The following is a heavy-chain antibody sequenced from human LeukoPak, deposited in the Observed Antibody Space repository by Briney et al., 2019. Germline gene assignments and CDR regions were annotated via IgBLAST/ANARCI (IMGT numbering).Heavy chain of an antibody. D-gene: IGHD4-17*01. Sequence: PSETLSLTCAVSGGSLSGYYGMWIRQSPGKGLEGMGDIQHDGRTKYKASFKSPVTILLDSSKKEVSPALSPVPPSDTALYFCARDAVPRDYGDTVTDYDLWGQGTMVTVAP. CDR3: ARDAVPRDYGDTVTDYDL. J-gene: IGHJ3*01. CDR2: IQHDGRT. CDR1: GGSLSGYY. V-gene: IGHV4-34*01.